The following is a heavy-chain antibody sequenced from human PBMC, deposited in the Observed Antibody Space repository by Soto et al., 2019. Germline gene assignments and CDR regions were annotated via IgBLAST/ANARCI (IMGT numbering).Heavy chain of an antibody. D-gene: IGHD3-10*01. CDR1: GFTFSSYG. CDR3: AKTLGFGELFYYYGMDV. Sequence: PGGSLRLSCAASGFTFSSYGIHWVRQAPGKGLEWVAVISYDGSNKYYADSVKGRFTISRDNSKNTLYLQMNSLRAEDTAVYYCAKTLGFGELFYYYGMDVWGQGTTVTVSS. J-gene: IGHJ6*02. V-gene: IGHV3-30*18. CDR2: ISYDGSNK.